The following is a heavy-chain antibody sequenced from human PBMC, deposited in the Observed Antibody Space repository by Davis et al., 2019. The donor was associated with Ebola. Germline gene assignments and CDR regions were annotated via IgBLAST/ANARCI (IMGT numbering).Heavy chain of an antibody. J-gene: IGHJ4*02. CDR2: INHSGST. V-gene: IGHV4-34*01. CDR1: GGSFSGYY. Sequence: GSLRLSCAVYGGSFSGYYWSWIRQPPGKGLEWIGEINHSGSTNYNPSLKSRVTISVDTSKNQFSLKLSSVTAADTAVYYCARGLYYYDNSGYLGYWGQGTLVTVSS. D-gene: IGHD3-22*01. CDR3: ARGLYYYDNSGYLGY.